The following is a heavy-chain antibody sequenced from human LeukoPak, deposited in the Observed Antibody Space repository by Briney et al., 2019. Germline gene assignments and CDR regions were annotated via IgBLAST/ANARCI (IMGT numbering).Heavy chain of an antibody. CDR3: AKGVYYYDSSGYYSRFDY. J-gene: IGHJ4*02. D-gene: IGHD3-22*01. CDR1: GFTFSSYG. V-gene: IGHV3-30*18. CDR2: ISYDGSNK. Sequence: GRSLRLSCAASGFTFSSYGMHWVRQAPDKGLEWVAVISYDGSNKYYADSVKGRFTISRDNSKNTLYLQMNSLRAEDTAVYYCAKGVYYYDSSGYYSRFDYWGQGTLVTVSS.